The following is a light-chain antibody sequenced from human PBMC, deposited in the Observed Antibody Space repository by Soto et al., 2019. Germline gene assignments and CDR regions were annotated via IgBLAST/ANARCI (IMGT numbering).Light chain of an antibody. J-gene: IGKJ5*01. V-gene: IGKV3-15*01. CDR2: GAS. CDR3: QQYNNWPPSIT. Sequence: IVMTESPATLSVSAGERATLSCRASQSVSSNLAWYQQKPGQAPRLLIYGASTRATGIPARFSGSGSGTEFTLTISSLQSEDFAVYYCQQYNNWPPSITFGQGTRLEIK. CDR1: QSVSSN.